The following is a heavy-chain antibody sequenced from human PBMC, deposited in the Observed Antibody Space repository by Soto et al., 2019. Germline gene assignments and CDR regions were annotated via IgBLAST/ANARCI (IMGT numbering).Heavy chain of an antibody. J-gene: IGHJ6*02. V-gene: IGHV1-69*06. CDR2: IIPISGTT. D-gene: IGHD2-2*01. CDR1: GGTFSNSA. CDR3: ARHEIVLVPAAVDFYYFYAMDV. Sequence: QVQLVQSGAEVRKPGSSIKVSCTASGGTFSNSAINWVRQAPGQGLEWMGGIIPISGTTNYAQKFQGRVTIIAEKSTNTTYMELSSLRSEDTAVYYCARHEIVLVPAAVDFYYFYAMDVWGQGTTVTVSS.